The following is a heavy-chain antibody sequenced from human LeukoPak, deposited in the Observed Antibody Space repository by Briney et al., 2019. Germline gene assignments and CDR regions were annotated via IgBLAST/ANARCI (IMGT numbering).Heavy chain of an antibody. CDR3: ATDRYYYDSSGYLLY. D-gene: IGHD3-22*01. V-gene: IGHV1-24*01. J-gene: IGHJ4*02. Sequence: ASVKVSCKVSGYTLTELSMHWVRQAPGKGLEWMGGLDPEDGETIYAQKLQGRVTMTEDTSTDTAYMDLSSLRSEDTAVYYCATDRYYYDSSGYLLYWGQGTLVTVSS. CDR1: GYTLTELS. CDR2: LDPEDGET.